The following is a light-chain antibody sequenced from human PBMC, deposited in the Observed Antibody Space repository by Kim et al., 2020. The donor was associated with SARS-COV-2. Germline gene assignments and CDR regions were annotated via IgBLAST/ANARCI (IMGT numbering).Light chain of an antibody. CDR1: SSDVGGYNY. Sequence: QSALTQPPSASGSPGQSVTISCTGTSSDVGGYNYVSWYQQHPGQAPKLMIYEVSKRPSGVPDRFSGSKSGNTASLTVSGLQAEDVADNYFSSYAVSKTVFGNGTEFT. V-gene: IGLV2-8*01. CDR2: EVS. CDR3: SSYAVSKTV. J-gene: IGLJ1*01.